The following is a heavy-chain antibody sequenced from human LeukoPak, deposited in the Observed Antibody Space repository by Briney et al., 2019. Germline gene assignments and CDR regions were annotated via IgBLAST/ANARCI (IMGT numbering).Heavy chain of an antibody. CDR3: ARVVWYYYDSSGLDY. CDR1: GYTFTNNA. Sequence: GASVKVSCKTSGYTFTNNAINWVRQAPGQGLEWMGWINPNSGGTNYAQKFQGRVTMTRDTSISTAYMELSRLRSDDTAVYYCARVVWYYYDSSGLDYWGQGTLVTVSS. D-gene: IGHD3-22*01. J-gene: IGHJ4*02. CDR2: INPNSGGT. V-gene: IGHV1-2*02.